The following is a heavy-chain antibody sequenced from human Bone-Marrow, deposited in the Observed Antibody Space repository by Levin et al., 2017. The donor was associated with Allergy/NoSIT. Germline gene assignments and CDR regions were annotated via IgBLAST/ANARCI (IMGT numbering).Heavy chain of an antibody. J-gene: IGHJ4*02. V-gene: IGHV3-66*01. CDR1: GFTVSSNY. D-gene: IGHD3-3*01. CDR3: ARARGSYDFWSGLGSSYFDY. Sequence: GESLKISCAASGFTVSSNYMSWVRQAPGKGLEWVSVIYSGGSTYYADSVKGRFTISRDNSKNTLYLQMNSLRAEDTAVYYCARARGSYDFWSGLGSSYFDYWGQGTLVTVSS. CDR2: IYSGGST.